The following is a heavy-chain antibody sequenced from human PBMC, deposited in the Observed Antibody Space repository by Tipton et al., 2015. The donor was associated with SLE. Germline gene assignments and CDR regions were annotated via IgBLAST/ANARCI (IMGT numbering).Heavy chain of an antibody. V-gene: IGHV4-34*01. CDR2: INHSGST. CDR1: GGSFSGYY. CDR3: ARESHRGAAAGTGEGNWFDP. Sequence: TLSLTCAVYGGSFSGYYWSWIRQPPWKGLEWIGEINHSGSTNYNPSLKSRVTISVDTSKNQFSLKLSSVTAADTAVYYCARESHRGAAAGTGEGNWFDPWGQGTLVTVSS. J-gene: IGHJ5*02. D-gene: IGHD6-13*01.